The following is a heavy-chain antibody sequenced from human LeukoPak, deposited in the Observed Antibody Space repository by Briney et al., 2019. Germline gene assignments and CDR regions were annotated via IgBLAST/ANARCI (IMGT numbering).Heavy chain of an antibody. CDR3: ARDYDILTGYYGGDAFDI. CDR1: GGSISSYY. J-gene: IGHJ3*02. V-gene: IGHV4-4*07. D-gene: IGHD3-9*01. Sequence: SETLSLTCTVSGGSISSYYWSWTRQPAGEGLEWIGRIYTSGSTNYNPSLKSRVTMSVDTSKNQFSLKLSSVTAADTAVYYCARDYDILTGYYGGDAFDIWGQGTMVTVSS. CDR2: IYTSGST.